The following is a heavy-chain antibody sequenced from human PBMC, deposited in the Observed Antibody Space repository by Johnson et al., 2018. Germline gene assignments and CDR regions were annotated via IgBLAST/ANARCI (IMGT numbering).Heavy chain of an antibody. D-gene: IGHD1-26*01. CDR2: IVVGSGNT. V-gene: IGHV1-58*01. J-gene: IGHJ3*02. CDR3: AAGVVTSVGAGWTDAFDI. Sequence: QWVRQARGQRLEWIGWIVVGSGNTNYAQKFQERVTITRDMSTSTASMALSSLGSEDTAVYYCAAGVVTSVGAGWTDAFDIWGQGTMVTVSS.